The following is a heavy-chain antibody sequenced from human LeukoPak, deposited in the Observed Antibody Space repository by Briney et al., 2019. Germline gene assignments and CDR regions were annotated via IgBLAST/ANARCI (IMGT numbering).Heavy chain of an antibody. CDR2: INPNSGGT. D-gene: IGHD1-7*01. J-gene: IGHJ5*02. V-gene: IGHV1-2*02. CDR1: GYTFTGYY. Sequence: GASVKVSCKASGYTFTGYYMHWVRQAPGQGLEWMGWINPNSGGTNYAQKFQGRVTMTRDTSISTAYMELSRLRSDDTAVYYCARARDWNYPWFDPWGQGTLVTVSS. CDR3: ARARDWNYPWFDP.